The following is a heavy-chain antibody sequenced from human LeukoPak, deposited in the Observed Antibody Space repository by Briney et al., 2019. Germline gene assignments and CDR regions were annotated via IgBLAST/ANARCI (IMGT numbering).Heavy chain of an antibody. V-gene: IGHV3-21*01. J-gene: IGHJ4*02. D-gene: IGHD1-26*01. Sequence: GGSLRLSCAASGVTFSSYSMNWVRQAPGKGLEWVSSISSSSSYIYYADPVKGRFTISRDNAKNSLYLQMNSLRAKDTAVYYCARVKAGSVVGANKLDCWGQGTLVTVSS. CDR3: ARVKAGSVVGANKLDC. CDR1: GVTFSSYS. CDR2: ISSSSSYI.